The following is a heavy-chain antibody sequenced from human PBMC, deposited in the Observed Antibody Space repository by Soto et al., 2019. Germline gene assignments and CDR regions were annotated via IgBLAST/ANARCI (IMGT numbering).Heavy chain of an antibody. V-gene: IGHV4-59*01. CDR1: GGSISSYY. Sequence: SETLSLTCTVSGGSISSYYWSWIRQPPGKGLEWTGYIYYSGSTNYNPSLKSRVTISVDTSKNQFSLKLSSVTAADTAVYYCARSYYYGSGSYYYYWGQGTLVTVSS. CDR3: ARSYYYGSGSYYYY. D-gene: IGHD3-10*01. CDR2: IYYSGST. J-gene: IGHJ4*02.